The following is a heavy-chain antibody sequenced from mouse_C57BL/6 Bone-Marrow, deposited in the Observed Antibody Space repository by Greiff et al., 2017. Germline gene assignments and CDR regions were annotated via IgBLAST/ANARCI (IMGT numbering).Heavy chain of an antibody. CDR2: IYPGNSDT. Sequence: EVQLQQSGPVLARPGASVKMSCKTSGYTFTSYWMHWVKQRPGQGLEWIGAIYPGNSDTSYNQKFKGKAKLTADKSASTAYMELSSLTNEDSAVYYCTRGSYAMDYWGQGTSVTVSS. CDR1: GYTFTSYW. CDR3: TRGSYAMDY. J-gene: IGHJ4*01. V-gene: IGHV1-5*01.